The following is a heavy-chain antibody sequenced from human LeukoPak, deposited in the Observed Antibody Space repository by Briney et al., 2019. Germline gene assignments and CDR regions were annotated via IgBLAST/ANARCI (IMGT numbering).Heavy chain of an antibody. D-gene: IGHD2-2*01. CDR2: IYYSGTT. Sequence: SETLSLTCSVSVGPISSSSYYWGWIPQPPGKGLEWIGSIYYSGTTYYDPSLKSRVTISVDTSKNQFSLTLSSVTAADTAVYYCARRSPSSSTDPWGQGTLVTVSS. CDR3: ARRSPSSSTDP. CDR1: VGPISSSSYY. J-gene: IGHJ5*02. V-gene: IGHV4-39*01.